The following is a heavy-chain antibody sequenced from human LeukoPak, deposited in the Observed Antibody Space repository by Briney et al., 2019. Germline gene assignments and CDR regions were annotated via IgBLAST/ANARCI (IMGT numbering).Heavy chain of an antibody. V-gene: IGHV3-53*01. CDR1: GFTVSSIY. Sequence: GGSLRLSCAVSGFTVSSIYMGWVRQAPEKRLEWVSAIYSGGDTYYADSVKGRFTISRDNSKNTLYLQMNRLTAEDMAVYYCALDCCTGARFDHWGQGTLVTVSS. D-gene: IGHD2-8*02. CDR3: ALDCCTGARFDH. J-gene: IGHJ4*02. CDR2: IYSGGDT.